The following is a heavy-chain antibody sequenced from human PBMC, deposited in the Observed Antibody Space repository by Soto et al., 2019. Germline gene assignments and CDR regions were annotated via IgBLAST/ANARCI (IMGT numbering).Heavy chain of an antibody. CDR1: CSSIRSYY. D-gene: IGHD4-17*01. J-gene: IGHJ6*03. CDR2: IYYSGST. CDR3: AGGDGDYYYYYYMDV. V-gene: IGHV4-59*01. Sequence: SVTLSLTCTVPCSSIRSYYWSWIRQPPGKGLEWIGYIYYSGSTNYNPSLKSRVTISVDTSKNQFSLKLSSVTAADTAVYYCAGGDGDYYYYYYMDVWGKGTTVT.